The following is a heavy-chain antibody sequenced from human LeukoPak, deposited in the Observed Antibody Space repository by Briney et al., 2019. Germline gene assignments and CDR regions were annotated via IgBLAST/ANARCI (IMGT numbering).Heavy chain of an antibody. V-gene: IGHV3-48*02. J-gene: IGHJ4*02. CDR3: TRRFDS. Sequence: GGSLRLSCVASGFTLSSYNMNWVRQAPGKGLEWVSYISDTGSTIAYADSVKGRFTMSRDEAKNSLHLQMNSLRDEDTAVYYCTRRFDSWGQGVLVTVFS. CDR1: GFTLSSYN. CDR2: ISDTGSTI.